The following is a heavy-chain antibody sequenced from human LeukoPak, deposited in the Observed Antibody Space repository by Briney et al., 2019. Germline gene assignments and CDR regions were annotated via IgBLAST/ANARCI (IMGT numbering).Heavy chain of an antibody. Sequence: ASVKVSCKASGYTFTSYYMHWVRQAPGQGLEWMGGFDPEDGETIYAQKFQGRVTMTEDTSTDTAYMELSSLRSEDTAVYYCATDLHCDSSGDAFDIWGQGTMVTVSS. CDR1: GYTFTSYY. D-gene: IGHD3-22*01. V-gene: IGHV1-24*01. CDR3: ATDLHCDSSGDAFDI. CDR2: FDPEDGET. J-gene: IGHJ3*02.